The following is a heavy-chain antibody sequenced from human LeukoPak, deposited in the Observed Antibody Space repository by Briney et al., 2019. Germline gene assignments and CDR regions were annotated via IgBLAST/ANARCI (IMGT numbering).Heavy chain of an antibody. J-gene: IGHJ4*02. Sequence: GGSLRLPCAASGFTFSSYAMHWVRQAPGKGLEWVAVISYDGSNKYYADSVKGRFTISRDNSKNTLYLQMNSLRAEDTAVYYCAGTAALDYWGQGTLVTVSS. D-gene: IGHD2-2*01. CDR1: GFTFSSYA. CDR3: AGTAALDY. CDR2: ISYDGSNK. V-gene: IGHV3-30*04.